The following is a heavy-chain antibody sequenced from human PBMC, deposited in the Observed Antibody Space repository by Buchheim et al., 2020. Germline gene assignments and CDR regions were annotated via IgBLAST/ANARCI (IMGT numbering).Heavy chain of an antibody. V-gene: IGHV3-53*02. D-gene: IGHD1-1*01. CDR1: GFTVSSNY. CDR3: TGLTVVTGTEYFHH. J-gene: IGHJ1*01. Sequence: EGQLVETGGGLIQPGGSLRLSCAASGFTVSSNYMSWVRQAPGKGLEWVSIIYPGGSTNYADSVEGRFTISRDHSKNTLYLQMRGLRAEDTAVYYCTGLTVVTGTEYFHHWGQGTL. CDR2: IYPGGST.